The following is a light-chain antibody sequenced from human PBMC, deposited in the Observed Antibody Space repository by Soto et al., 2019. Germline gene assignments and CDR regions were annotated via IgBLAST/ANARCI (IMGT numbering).Light chain of an antibody. V-gene: IGLV1-47*01. Sequence: QSVLTQPPSASGTPGQKVTISCSGTSSNIGSHYVYWYQQLPGAATKFLIYKNDQRPSGVPDRFSGSKSGTSASLAISGLRSADEADYYCGAWDDSLNGAVFGGGTQLTVL. J-gene: IGLJ7*01. CDR1: SSNIGSHY. CDR2: KND. CDR3: GAWDDSLNGAV.